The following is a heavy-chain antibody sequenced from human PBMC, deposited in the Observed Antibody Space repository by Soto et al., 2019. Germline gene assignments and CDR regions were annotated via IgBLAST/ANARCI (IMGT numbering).Heavy chain of an antibody. J-gene: IGHJ4*02. CDR1: GGSFSGYY. D-gene: IGHD3-9*01. CDR2: INHSGST. CDR3: ARGSHLSLRYFDWFPSRALDY. V-gene: IGHV4-34*01. Sequence: SETLSLTCAVYGGSFSGYYWSWIRQPPGKGLEWIGEINHSGSTNYNPSLKSRVTISVDTSKNQFSLKLSSVTAADTAVYYCARGSHLSLRYFDWFPSRALDYWGQGTLVTVSS.